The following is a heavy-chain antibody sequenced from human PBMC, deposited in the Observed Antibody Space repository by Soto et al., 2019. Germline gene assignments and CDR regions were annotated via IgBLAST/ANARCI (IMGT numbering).Heavy chain of an antibody. J-gene: IGHJ5*02. V-gene: IGHV4-30-2*01. CDR2: IYHSGST. CDR3: ARTSIVVVPAVLGRWFDP. CDR1: GGSISSGGYS. Sequence: SETLSLTCAVSGGSISSGGYSWSWIRQPPGKGLEWIGYIYHSGSTYYNPSLKSRVTISVDRSKNQFSLKLSSVTAADTDVYYCARTSIVVVPAVLGRWFDPWGQGTLVTVSS. D-gene: IGHD2-2*01.